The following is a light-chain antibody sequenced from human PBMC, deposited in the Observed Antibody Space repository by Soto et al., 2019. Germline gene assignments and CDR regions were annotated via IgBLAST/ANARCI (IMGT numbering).Light chain of an antibody. CDR1: SSDVGGYNS. CDR2: EVS. J-gene: IGLJ1*01. V-gene: IGLV2-14*01. CDR3: SSYTSSSTLV. Sequence: QSVLTQPASVSGSPGQSITISCTGTSSDVGGYNSVSWYQQHPGKAPKHTIYEVSNRPSGVSNRFSGSKSGNTASLTISGLQAEDEADYYCSSYTSSSTLVFGTGTKGTVL.